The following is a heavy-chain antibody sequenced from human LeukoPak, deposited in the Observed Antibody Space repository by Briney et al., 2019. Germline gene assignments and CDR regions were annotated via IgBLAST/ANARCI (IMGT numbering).Heavy chain of an antibody. J-gene: IGHJ4*02. Sequence: PGGSLRLSCAASGFTLSSYSMNWVRQAPGKGLEYVSYISSSSSTIYYGDSVKGRFTISRDNAKNSLYLQMNSLRDEDTAVYYCAKGATPFDFWGQGTLVTVSS. CDR1: GFTLSSYS. D-gene: IGHD1-26*01. V-gene: IGHV3-48*02. CDR3: AKGATPFDF. CDR2: ISSSSSTI.